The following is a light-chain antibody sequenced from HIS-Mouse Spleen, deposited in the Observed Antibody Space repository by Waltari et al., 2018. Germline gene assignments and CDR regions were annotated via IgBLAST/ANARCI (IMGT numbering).Light chain of an antibody. CDR3: CSYAGSYTFVV. CDR1: SSDVGGYNY. CDR2: DVS. Sequence: QSALTQPRSVSGSPGQSVTISCTGTSSDVGGYNYVSWYHQHPGKAPKLMIYDVSKRPSGVPDRFSGSKSGNTASLTISGLQAEDEADYYCCSYAGSYTFVVFGGGTK. V-gene: IGLV2-11*01. J-gene: IGLJ2*01.